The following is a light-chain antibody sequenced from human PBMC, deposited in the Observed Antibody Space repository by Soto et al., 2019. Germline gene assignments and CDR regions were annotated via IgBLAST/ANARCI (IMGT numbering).Light chain of an antibody. CDR2: DAS. Sequence: DIVLTQSPGTLSLSPGERATLSCRASRSVTSYFAWYQQKPGQAPRLLIYDASTRATGIPDRFSGSGSGTDFTLTISRLEPEDFGVYYCQQYGPSPSTFGQETNLEI. J-gene: IGKJ2*01. CDR3: QQYGPSPST. V-gene: IGKV3-20*01. CDR1: RSVTSY.